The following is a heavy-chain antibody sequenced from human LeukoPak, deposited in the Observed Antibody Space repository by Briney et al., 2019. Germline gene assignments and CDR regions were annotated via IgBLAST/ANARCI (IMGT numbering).Heavy chain of an antibody. Sequence: GGSLRLSCAASGFTFSSYSMNWVRQAPGKGLGWVSSISSSSSYIYYADSVKGRFTISRDNAKNSLYLQMNSQRAEDTAVYYCARDLVVAATFDAFDIWGQGTMVTVSS. V-gene: IGHV3-21*01. CDR1: GFTFSSYS. D-gene: IGHD2-15*01. J-gene: IGHJ3*02. CDR3: ARDLVVAATFDAFDI. CDR2: ISSSSSYI.